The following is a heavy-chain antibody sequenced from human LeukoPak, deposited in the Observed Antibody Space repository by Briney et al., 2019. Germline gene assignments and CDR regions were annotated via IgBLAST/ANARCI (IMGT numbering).Heavy chain of an antibody. CDR1: GGAFSSYA. Sequence: SVKVSCKASGGAFSSYAISWVRQAPGQGLEWMGGIIPIFGTANYAQKFQGRVTITTDESTSTAYMELSSLRSEDTAVYYCARGLDYYDSHHIWGQGTMVTVSS. V-gene: IGHV1-69*05. J-gene: IGHJ3*02. D-gene: IGHD3-22*01. CDR2: IIPIFGTA. CDR3: ARGLDYYDSHHI.